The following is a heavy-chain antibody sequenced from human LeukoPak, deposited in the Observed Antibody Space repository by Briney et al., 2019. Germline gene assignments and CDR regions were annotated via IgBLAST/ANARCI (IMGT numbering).Heavy chain of an antibody. V-gene: IGHV4-61*01. CDR3: ARARVDIVATIQFDY. D-gene: IGHD5-12*01. J-gene: IGHJ4*02. CDR1: GGSISSGSYY. Sequence: PSETLSLTCTVSGGSISSGSYYWSWIRQPPGKGLEWSGYIYYSGSPNYNPPLKSRDTISGDTSKNQFSLKLSSVTAADTAVYYCARARVDIVATIQFDYWGQGTLVTVSS. CDR2: IYYSGSP.